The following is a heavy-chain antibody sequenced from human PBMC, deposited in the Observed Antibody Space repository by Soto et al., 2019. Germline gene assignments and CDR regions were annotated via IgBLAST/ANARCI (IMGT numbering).Heavy chain of an antibody. CDR3: ASDAPGIAVAGPNWFDP. Sequence: ASVKVSCKASGYTFTGYYMHWVRQAPGQGLEWMGWINPNSGGTNYAQKFQGRVTMTRDTSISTAYMELSRLRSDDTSVYYCASDAPGIAVAGPNWFDPWGQGTLVTVSS. V-gene: IGHV1-2*02. D-gene: IGHD6-19*01. CDR2: INPNSGGT. J-gene: IGHJ5*02. CDR1: GYTFTGYY.